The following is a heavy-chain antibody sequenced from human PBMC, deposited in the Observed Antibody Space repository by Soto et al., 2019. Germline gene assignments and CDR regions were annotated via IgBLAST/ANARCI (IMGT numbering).Heavy chain of an antibody. CDR2: ISAYNGNT. Sequence: ASVKVSCKASGYTFTSYGISWVRQAPGQGLEWMGWISAYNGNTNYAQKLQGRVTMTTDTSTSTAYMELRSLRSDDTAVYYCVSSNDYGDKRDYWGQGTLVTVSS. CDR3: VSSNDYGDKRDY. J-gene: IGHJ4*02. D-gene: IGHD4-17*01. CDR1: GYTFTSYG. V-gene: IGHV1-18*01.